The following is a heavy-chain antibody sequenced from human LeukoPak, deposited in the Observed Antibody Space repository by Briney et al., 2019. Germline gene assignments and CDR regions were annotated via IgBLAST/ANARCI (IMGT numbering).Heavy chain of an antibody. CDR3: AELGITMIGGV. Sequence: GGSLRLSCAASGFTFSSYGMHWVRQAPGKGLEWVAVISFDASNKYYADSVKGRFTISRDNSKNTLYLQMNSLRAEDTAVYYCAELGITMIGGVWGKGTTVTISS. V-gene: IGHV3-30*18. J-gene: IGHJ6*04. D-gene: IGHD3-10*02. CDR1: GFTFSSYG. CDR2: ISFDASNK.